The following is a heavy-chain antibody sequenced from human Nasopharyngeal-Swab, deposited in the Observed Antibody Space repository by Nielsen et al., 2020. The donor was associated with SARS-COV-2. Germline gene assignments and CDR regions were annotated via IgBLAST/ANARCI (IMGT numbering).Heavy chain of an antibody. Sequence: ASVKVSCKTSGYTFASFDINWVRQATGRGLEWVGWMNLDSGDTHYAQEFQGKVTLTRDTSRSTAYMELSSLRSEDTAVYYCARAKDDSSGSLFDYWGQGNLVTVSS. CDR3: ARAKDDSSGSLFDY. CDR2: MNLDSGDT. V-gene: IGHV1-8*01. CDR1: GYTFASFD. D-gene: IGHD3-22*01. J-gene: IGHJ4*02.